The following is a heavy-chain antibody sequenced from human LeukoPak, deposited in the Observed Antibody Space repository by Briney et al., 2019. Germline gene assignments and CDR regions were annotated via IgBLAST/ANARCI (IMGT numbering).Heavy chain of an antibody. CDR2: IYSGGST. J-gene: IGHJ6*03. CDR3: ARGLYYYYMDV. CDR1: GFTFSSYA. Sequence: GGSLRLSCAASGFTFSSYAMSWVRQAPGKGLEWVSVIYSGGSTYYADSVKGRFTISRDNSKSTLYLQMNSLRAEDTAVYYCARGLYYYYMDVWGKGTTVTVSS. V-gene: IGHV3-66*02.